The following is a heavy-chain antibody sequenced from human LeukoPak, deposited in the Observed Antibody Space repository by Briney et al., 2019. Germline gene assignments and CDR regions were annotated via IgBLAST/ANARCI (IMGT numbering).Heavy chain of an antibody. V-gene: IGHV4-4*09. D-gene: IGHD3-22*01. CDR2: VYTSGTT. J-gene: IGHJ4*02. CDR3: ARRAGDSSGIYFTYYFDY. Sequence: TAETLSLTCTVSGGSVSGYYWSWIRQPPGKGLECIGDVYTSGTTNYNPSLKSRVTISLDTSKNQFSLKLTSVTAADTAVYYCARRAGDSSGIYFTYYFDYWGQGTLVAVSS. CDR1: GGSVSGYY.